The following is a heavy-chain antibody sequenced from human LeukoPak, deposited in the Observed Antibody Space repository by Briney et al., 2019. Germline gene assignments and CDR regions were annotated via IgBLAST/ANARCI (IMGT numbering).Heavy chain of an antibody. Sequence: GGSLRLSCAASGFTFSSFWMTWVRQAPGKGLEWMANIKQDGSEKYYVDSVKGRFTISRDNAKNSLYLQMSSLRDEDTAVYYFARSGMAVAATPWDWGQGTLVTVSS. J-gene: IGHJ4*02. CDR2: IKQDGSEK. D-gene: IGHD6-19*01. CDR3: ARSGMAVAATPWD. V-gene: IGHV3-7*05. CDR1: GFTFSSFW.